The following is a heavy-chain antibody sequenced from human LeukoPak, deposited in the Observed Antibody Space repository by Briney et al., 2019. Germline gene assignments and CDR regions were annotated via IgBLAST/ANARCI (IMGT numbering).Heavy chain of an antibody. CDR3: ARGGGYGSPLGF. CDR1: GGSISSYY. Sequence: SETLSLTCTVSGGSISSYYWSWIRQPPGKGLEWIAYIYSSGSTKYNPSIKSRVTISVDTSKNQFSLKLSSVTAADTAVYYCARGGGYGSPLGFWGQGTLVTVSS. D-gene: IGHD5-18*01. V-gene: IGHV4-4*09. J-gene: IGHJ4*02. CDR2: IYSSGST.